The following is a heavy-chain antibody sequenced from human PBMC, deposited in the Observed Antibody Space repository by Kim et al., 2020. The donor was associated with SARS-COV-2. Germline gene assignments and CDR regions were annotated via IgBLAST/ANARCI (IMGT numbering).Heavy chain of an antibody. J-gene: IGHJ4*02. D-gene: IGHD2-2*01. CDR3: TTVSMR. CDR1: GIPFSNAW. CDR2: IKSKTDGGTE. Sequence: GGSLRLSCAVSGIPFSNAWFNWVRQSPGKGLEWVGRIKSKTDGGTEDLAAPVKGRFAISRDDSKNTLSLLMNNVETDDSAVYSCTTVSMRWGQGTLVTVSS. V-gene: IGHV3-15*01.